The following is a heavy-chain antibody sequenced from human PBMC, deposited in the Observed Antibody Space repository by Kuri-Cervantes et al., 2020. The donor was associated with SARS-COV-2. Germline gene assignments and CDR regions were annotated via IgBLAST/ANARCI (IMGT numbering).Heavy chain of an antibody. CDR1: GGTFSSYA. D-gene: IGHD3-22*01. Sequence: SVKVSCKASGGTFSSYALSWVRQAPGQGLVWMGGIIPIFGTPNYAQKFQGRPTITADESTSTAYMDLSSLRSEDTAVYYCALGYWGSGYPRYYYYMDVWGKGTTVTDSS. CDR2: IIPIFGTP. J-gene: IGHJ6*03. CDR3: ALGYWGSGYPRYYYYMDV. V-gene: IGHV1-69*13.